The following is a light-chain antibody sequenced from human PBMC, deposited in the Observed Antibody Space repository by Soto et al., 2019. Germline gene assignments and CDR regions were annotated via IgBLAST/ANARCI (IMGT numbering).Light chain of an antibody. J-gene: IGLJ1*01. CDR1: SSDVGGYNY. CDR3: RSYTSSSTPYV. CDR2: EVS. Sequence: SVLTQPASVSGTPGQSITISCTGTSSDVGGYNYVSWYQQHPGKAPKLMMYEVSNRPSGISNRFSGSKSGNTASLTISGLQAEDEADYYCRSYTSSSTPYVFGTGTKVTVL. V-gene: IGLV2-14*01.